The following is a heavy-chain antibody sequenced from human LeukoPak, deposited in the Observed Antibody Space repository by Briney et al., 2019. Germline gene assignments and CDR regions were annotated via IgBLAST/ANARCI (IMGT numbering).Heavy chain of an antibody. CDR2: ISSSSSYI. J-gene: IGHJ6*02. V-gene: IGHV3-21*01. D-gene: IGHD2-2*01. CDR3: ARMSCSSTSCYGYYYYGMDV. CDR1: GFTFSSYS. Sequence: GSLRLSCAASGFTFSSYSMNWVRQAPGKGLEWVSSISSSSSYIYYADSVKGRFTISRDNAKNSLYLQMNSLRAEDTAVYYCARMSCSSTSCYGYYYYGMDVWGQGTTVTVSS.